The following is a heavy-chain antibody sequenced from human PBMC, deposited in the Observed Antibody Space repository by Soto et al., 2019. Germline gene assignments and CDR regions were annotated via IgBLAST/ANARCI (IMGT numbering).Heavy chain of an antibody. CDR1: GFSLSTSEVG. V-gene: IGHV2-5*02. CDR3: AHRFDWYYFNF. J-gene: IGHJ4*02. Sequence: QITLKESGPTLVKPTQTLTLTCTFSGFSLSTSEVGVGWFRQPPGEALEWLALIYWDDDKRYSPSLRSRLTTTKDTSRNQVVLTMTNMDPVDTATYYCAHRFDWYYFNFWGQGTLVTVSS. CDR2: IYWDDDK. D-gene: IGHD3-9*01.